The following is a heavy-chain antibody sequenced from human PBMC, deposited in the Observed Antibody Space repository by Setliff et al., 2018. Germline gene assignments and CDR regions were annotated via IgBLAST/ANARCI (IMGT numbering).Heavy chain of an antibody. Sequence: ASVKVSCKVSGYTLTELSMHRVRQAPGKGLEWMGGFDPEDGETIYAQKSQGRVTMTEDTSTDTAYMELSSLRSGDTAVYYCATPRSGIIDAFDIWGQGTMVTVSS. CDR1: GYTLTELS. CDR2: FDPEDGET. J-gene: IGHJ3*02. V-gene: IGHV1-24*01. CDR3: ATPRSGIIDAFDI.